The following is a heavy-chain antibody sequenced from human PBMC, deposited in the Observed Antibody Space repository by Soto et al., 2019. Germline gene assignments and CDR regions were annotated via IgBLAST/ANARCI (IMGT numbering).Heavy chain of an antibody. V-gene: IGHV4-4*07. D-gene: IGHD2-15*01. Sequence: HVQLESSGPGLVRPSETLSLTCSVSCVSITRYYWSWIRQSAGWELEWMGRINTDGLSTYRPPFKRRLTRSLDTSESQVSLWLMSVTAADSAVYFCSRVPVAVAATEDYYGLDVWGQGTTVTVSS. CDR1: CVSITRYY. J-gene: IGHJ6*02. CDR3: SRVPVAVAATEDYYGLDV. CDR2: INTDGLS.